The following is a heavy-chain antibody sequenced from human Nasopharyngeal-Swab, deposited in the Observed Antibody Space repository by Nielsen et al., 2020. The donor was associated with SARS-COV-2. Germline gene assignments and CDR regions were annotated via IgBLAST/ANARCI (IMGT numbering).Heavy chain of an antibody. CDR2: ISYDGSNK. D-gene: IGHD6-13*01. V-gene: IGHV3-30*18. Sequence: WIRQLPGKALEWVAVISYDGSNKYYADSVKGRFTISRDNSKNTLYLQMNSLRAEDTAVYYCAKDRGSSGYYYGMDVWGQGTTVTSP. J-gene: IGHJ6*02. CDR3: AKDRGSSGYYYGMDV.